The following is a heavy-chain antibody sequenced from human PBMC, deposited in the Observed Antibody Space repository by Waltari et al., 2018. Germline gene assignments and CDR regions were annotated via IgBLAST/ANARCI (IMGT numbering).Heavy chain of an antibody. CDR2: INHSGST. Sequence: QVQLQQWGAGLLKPSETLSLTCAVSGGSFGGYYCRWIRQPPGKGLEWIGEINHSGSTNYNPSLKSRVTISVDTSKNQFALKLSSVTAADTAVYYCARGSHYYYDSSGYHWFDPWGQGTLVTVSS. D-gene: IGHD3-22*01. J-gene: IGHJ5*02. CDR3: ARGSHYYYDSSGYHWFDP. V-gene: IGHV4-34*01. CDR1: GGSFGGYY.